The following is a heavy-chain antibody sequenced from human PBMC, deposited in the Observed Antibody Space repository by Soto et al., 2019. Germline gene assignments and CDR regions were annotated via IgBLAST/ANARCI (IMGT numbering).Heavy chain of an antibody. V-gene: IGHV3-30-3*01. CDR1: GFTFSTYA. CDR2: SSYDEGKK. D-gene: IGHD2-8*01. Sequence: QVHMVESGGGVVQPGRSLRLSCAASGFTFSTYAMHWVRQAPGKGLEWVAVSSYDEGKKYYADSVKGRFTISRDNSKNTLYLQINSLRAEDTAVYYCARVNGLYYYTLDVWGQGTTVTVSS. CDR3: ARVNGLYYYTLDV. J-gene: IGHJ6*02.